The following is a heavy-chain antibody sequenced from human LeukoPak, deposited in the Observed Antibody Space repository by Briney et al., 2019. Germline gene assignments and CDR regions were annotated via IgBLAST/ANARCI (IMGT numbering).Heavy chain of an antibody. J-gene: IGHJ4*02. CDR1: GGSISSGSYY. Sequence: PSETLSLTCTVSGGSISSGSYYWSWIRQPAGKGLEWIGRIYTSGSTNYTPSLKSRVTISVDTSKNQFSLKLSSVTAADTAVYYCARDGYTGGYFDYWGQGTLVTVSS. V-gene: IGHV4-61*02. CDR3: ARDGYTGGYFDY. CDR2: IYTSGST. D-gene: IGHD5-24*01.